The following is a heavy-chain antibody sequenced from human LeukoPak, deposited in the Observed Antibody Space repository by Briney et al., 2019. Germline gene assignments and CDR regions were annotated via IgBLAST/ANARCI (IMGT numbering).Heavy chain of an antibody. CDR3: AKATRESSSWYIRAGYFDY. D-gene: IGHD6-13*01. CDR2: ISGSGGST. CDR1: GFTFSSYA. V-gene: IGHV3-23*01. Sequence: GGSLRLSCAASGFTFSSYAMSWVRQAPGKGLEWVSAISGSGGSTYYADSVKGRFTISRDNSKNTLYPQMNSLRAEDTAVYYCAKATRESSSWYIRAGYFDYWGQGTLVTVSS. J-gene: IGHJ4*02.